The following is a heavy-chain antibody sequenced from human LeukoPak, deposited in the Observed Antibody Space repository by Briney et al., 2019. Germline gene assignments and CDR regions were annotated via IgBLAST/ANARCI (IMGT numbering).Heavy chain of an antibody. CDR2: IIPIFGTA. D-gene: IGHD1-14*01. Sequence: ASVKVSCKASGGTFSSYAISWVRQAPGQGLEWMGGIIPIFGTANYAQKFQGRVTITADKSTSTAYMELSSLRSEDTAVYYCARALYNWNHAPYYYYGMDVWGKGTTVTVPS. V-gene: IGHV1-69*06. J-gene: IGHJ6*04. CDR3: ARALYNWNHAPYYYYGMDV. CDR1: GGTFSSYA.